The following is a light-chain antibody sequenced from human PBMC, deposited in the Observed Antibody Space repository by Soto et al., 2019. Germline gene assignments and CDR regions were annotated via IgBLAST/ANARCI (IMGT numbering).Light chain of an antibody. CDR2: DGI. Sequence: QSALTQPASVSGSPGQSITISCAGASSDVGSYKLVSWYQHHPGKAPKLMIYDGIKRPSGVSNRFSGSKSGNTASLTISGLQAEDEAEYYCCSYAGSSTSVLFGGGTKVTVL. J-gene: IGLJ2*01. CDR1: SSDVGSYKL. V-gene: IGLV2-23*01. CDR3: CSYAGSSTSVL.